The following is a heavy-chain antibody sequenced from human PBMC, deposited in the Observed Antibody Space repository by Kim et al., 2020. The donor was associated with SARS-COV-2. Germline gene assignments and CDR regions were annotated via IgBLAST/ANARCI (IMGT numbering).Heavy chain of an antibody. CDR1: GYTFTSYG. CDR2: ISAYNGNT. CDR3: ARLTLPTRAPDWYFDL. D-gene: IGHD7-27*01. Sequence: ASVKVSCKASGYTFTSYGISWVRQAPGQGLEWMGWISAYNGNTNYAQKLQGRVTMTTDTSTSTAYMELRSLRSDDTAVYYCARLTLPTRAPDWYFDLWGRGTLVTVSS. V-gene: IGHV1-18*01. J-gene: IGHJ2*01.